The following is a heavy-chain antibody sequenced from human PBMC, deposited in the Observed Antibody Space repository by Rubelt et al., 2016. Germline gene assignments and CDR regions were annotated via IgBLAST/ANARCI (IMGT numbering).Heavy chain of an antibody. CDR2: IYHTGTT. Sequence: QVQLQESGPGLVKPSETLSLTCTVSGDSISSGYFWGWIRQPPGKGLEWIASIYHTGTTYYNPSLKSRITISVDTPKNQFSLELSSVTAADTAVYYCARGMESTLFYFDSWGLGTLVTVSS. D-gene: IGHD3-3*01. CDR3: ARGMESTLFYFDS. V-gene: IGHV4-38-2*02. J-gene: IGHJ4*02. CDR1: GDSISSGYF.